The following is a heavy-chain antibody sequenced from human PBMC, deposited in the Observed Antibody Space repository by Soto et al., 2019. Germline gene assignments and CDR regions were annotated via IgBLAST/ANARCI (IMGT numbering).Heavy chain of an antibody. J-gene: IGHJ5*02. D-gene: IGHD1-26*01. Sequence: SETLSLTCTVSGGSISSYYWSWIRQPPGKGLEWIGYIYYSGSTNYNPSLKSRVTISVDTSKNQFSLKLSSVTAADTAVYYCARIGSGIIVGATGWFDPWGQGTLDTVSS. CDR2: IYYSGST. V-gene: IGHV4-59*01. CDR1: GGSISSYY. CDR3: ARIGSGIIVGATGWFDP.